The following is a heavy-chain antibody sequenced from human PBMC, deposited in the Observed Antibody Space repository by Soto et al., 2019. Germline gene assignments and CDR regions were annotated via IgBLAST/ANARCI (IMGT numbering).Heavy chain of an antibody. D-gene: IGHD5-18*01. Sequence: GGSLRLSCAASGFTFSTYSMNWVRQAPGKGLEWVAVISYDGSNKYYADSVKGRFTISRDNSKNTLYLQMNSLRAEDTAVYYCAGGYSYGPNAYYYYGMDVWGQGTTVTVSS. V-gene: IGHV3-30*03. J-gene: IGHJ6*02. CDR3: AGGYSYGPNAYYYYGMDV. CDR1: GFTFSTYS. CDR2: ISYDGSNK.